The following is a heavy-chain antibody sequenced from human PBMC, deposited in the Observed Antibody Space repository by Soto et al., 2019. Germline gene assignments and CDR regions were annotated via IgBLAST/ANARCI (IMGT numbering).Heavy chain of an antibody. CDR2: IDPTDSYT. CDR3: ARHQAVAGALTIAQ. Sequence: KVSGKRLANNSISCVPQKTEKGLEWMGRIDPTDSYTDYSPSFQGHVTISDDKSISTAYLQGSSLKASDTAIYYCARHQAVAGALTIAQRGQGSPVTVSS. D-gene: IGHD6-19*01. V-gene: IGHV5-10-1*01. CDR1: GKRLANNS. J-gene: IGHJ4*02.